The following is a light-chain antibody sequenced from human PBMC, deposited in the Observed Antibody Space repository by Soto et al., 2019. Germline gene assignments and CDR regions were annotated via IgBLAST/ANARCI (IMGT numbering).Light chain of an antibody. CDR1: QSVADSY. CDR3: HHFGSSPET. J-gene: IGKJ1*01. Sequence: EVVLTQSPGTLSLSPGERATLSCRASQSVADSYLAWYQQKPGRAPRLLFYAATRRATGIPDRFSGSGSGTDFTLTISTPAPDEFAVYYCHHFGSSPETFGQETKVE. CDR2: AAT. V-gene: IGKV3-20*01.